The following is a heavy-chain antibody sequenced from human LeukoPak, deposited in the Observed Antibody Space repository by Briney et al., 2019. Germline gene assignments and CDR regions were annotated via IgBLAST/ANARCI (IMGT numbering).Heavy chain of an antibody. Sequence: SVKVSCKASGGTFSSYAISWVRQAPGQGLEWMGGIIPIFGTANYAQKFQGRVTITADESTSTAYMELSSLRSEDTAVYYCASSPFVLGYCSSTSCLFDYWGQGTLVTVSS. J-gene: IGHJ4*02. CDR3: ASSPFVLGYCSSTSCLFDY. V-gene: IGHV1-69*13. CDR1: GGTFSSYA. CDR2: IIPIFGTA. D-gene: IGHD2-2*01.